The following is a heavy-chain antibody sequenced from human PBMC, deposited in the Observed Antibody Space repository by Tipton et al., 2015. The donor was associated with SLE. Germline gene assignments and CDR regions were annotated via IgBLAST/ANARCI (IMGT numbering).Heavy chain of an antibody. CDR2: IYYSGST. J-gene: IGHJ3*02. V-gene: IGHV4-59*11. D-gene: IGHD4/OR15-4a*01. Sequence: TLSLTCTVSGGSFSSHYWSWIRQPHGKGLDWIGYIYYSGSTKYNPSLKNRVTIAVDTSKNQFSLKLSSVTAADTAVYFWVGAKVTTDRDSFDIWGPGTLVVVSS. CDR1: GGSFSSHY. CDR3: VGAKVTTDRDSFDI.